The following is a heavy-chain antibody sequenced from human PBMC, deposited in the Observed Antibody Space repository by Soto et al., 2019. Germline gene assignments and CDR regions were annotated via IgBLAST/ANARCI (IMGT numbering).Heavy chain of an antibody. CDR3: ARVIRAGIDAFDI. V-gene: IGHV4-59*01. CDR2: IYYSGST. J-gene: IGHJ3*02. D-gene: IGHD6-13*01. CDR1: GGSISSYY. Sequence: QVQLQESGPGLVKPSETLSLTCTVSGGSISSYYWSWIRQPPGKGLEWIGYIYYSGSTNYNPSLRSRVTISVDTSKNQSSLKLSSVTAADTAVYYCARVIRAGIDAFDIWGQGTMVTVSS.